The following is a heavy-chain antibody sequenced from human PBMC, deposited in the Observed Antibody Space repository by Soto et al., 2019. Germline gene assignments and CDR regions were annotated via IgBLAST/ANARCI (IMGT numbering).Heavy chain of an antibody. CDR1: GYPFTHYG. J-gene: IGHJ6*02. Sequence: ASVKVSCKSSGYPFTHYGITWVRQAPGQGLEWMGWINPNSGGTNYAQKFQGWVTMTRDTSISTAYMELSRLRSDDTAVYYCARGAPRGITMVPYGMDVWGQGTTVTVSS. CDR2: INPNSGGT. V-gene: IGHV1-2*04. CDR3: ARGAPRGITMVPYGMDV. D-gene: IGHD3-10*01.